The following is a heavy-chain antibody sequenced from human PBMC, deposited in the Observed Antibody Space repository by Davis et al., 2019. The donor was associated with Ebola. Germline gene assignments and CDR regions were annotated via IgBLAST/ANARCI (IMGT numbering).Heavy chain of an antibody. Sequence: GGSLRLSCPASGFTFSSYAMSWVRQAPGKGLEWVSAISCSGGSTYYADSVKGRFTISRDNSKNTLYLQMNSLRAEDTAVYYCARAEYYYYGMDVWGQGTTVTVSS. V-gene: IGHV3-23*01. CDR1: GFTFSSYA. J-gene: IGHJ6*02. CDR2: ISCSGGST. CDR3: ARAEYYYYGMDV.